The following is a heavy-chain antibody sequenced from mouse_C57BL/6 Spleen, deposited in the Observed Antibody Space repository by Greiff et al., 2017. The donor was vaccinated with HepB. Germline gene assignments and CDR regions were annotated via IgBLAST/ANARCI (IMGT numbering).Heavy chain of an antibody. CDR1: GYTFTSYW. V-gene: IGHV1-64*01. CDR2: IHPNSGST. CDR3: ARRGDYGSSSFDY. J-gene: IGHJ2*01. D-gene: IGHD1-1*01. Sequence: QVQLQQPGAELVKPGASVKLSCKASGYTFTSYWMHWVKQRPGQGLEWIGMIHPNSGSTNYNEKFKSKATLTVDKSSSTAYMQLSSLTSEDSAVYYCARRGDYGSSSFDYWGQGTTLTVSS.